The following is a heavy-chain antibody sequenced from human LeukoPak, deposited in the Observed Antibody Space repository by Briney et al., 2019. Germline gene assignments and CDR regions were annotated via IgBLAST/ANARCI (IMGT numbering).Heavy chain of an antibody. D-gene: IGHD4-23*01. CDR3: ARDSATVVTPVGY. J-gene: IGHJ4*02. CDR1: GGTFSSYA. V-gene: IGHV1-18*01. CDR2: ISAYNGNT. Sequence: GASVKVSCKASGGTFSSYAISWVRQAPGQGLEWMGWISAYNGNTNYAQKLQGRVTMTTDTSTSTAYMELRSLRSDDTAVYYCARDSATVVTPVGYWGQGTLVTVSS.